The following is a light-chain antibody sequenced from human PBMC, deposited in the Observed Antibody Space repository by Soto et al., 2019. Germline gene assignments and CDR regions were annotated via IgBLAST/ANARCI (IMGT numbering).Light chain of an antibody. V-gene: IGLV2-8*01. J-gene: IGLJ1*01. CDR1: SSDVGGYNY. CDR3: CAHAGTQNYG. CDR2: EVS. Sequence: QSVLTQPPSASGSPGQSVTISCTGTSSDVGGYNYVSWYQQHPGKAPNLLIYEVSKRPSGVPDRFSGSRSGNTASLTVSGLQAEDEADYYCCAHAGTQNYGFGTGTKVTVL.